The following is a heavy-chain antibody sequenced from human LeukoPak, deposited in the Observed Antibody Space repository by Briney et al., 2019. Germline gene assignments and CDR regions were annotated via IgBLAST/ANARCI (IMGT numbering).Heavy chain of an antibody. J-gene: IGHJ4*02. CDR1: GFTFSSNY. CDR3: ARESSGYYSFDY. CDR2: IYSGGST. V-gene: IGHV3-53*01. D-gene: IGHD3-22*01. Sequence: GGSLRLSCAASGFTFSSNYMGWVRQAPGKGLEWVSVIYSGGSTYYADSVKGRFTISRDNSKNTLYLQMNSLRAEDTAVYYCARESSGYYSFDYWGQGTLVTVSS.